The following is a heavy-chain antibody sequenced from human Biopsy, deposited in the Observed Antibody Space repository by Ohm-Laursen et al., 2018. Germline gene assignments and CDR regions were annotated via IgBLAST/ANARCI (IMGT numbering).Heavy chain of an antibody. CDR3: ARGSNDFGGLYFPR. D-gene: IGHD4-23*01. Sequence: SVTLSLTCPVSAGSFTGHYWSCIRPPPGEGLEWIGHISYTGYTSYNASLKSRVTISVDTSRYHFSLRLSSLTAADTAVYYCARGSNDFGGLYFPRWGQGTPLTVSS. CDR1: AGSFTGHY. J-gene: IGHJ4*02. CDR2: ISYTGYT. V-gene: IGHV4-59*11.